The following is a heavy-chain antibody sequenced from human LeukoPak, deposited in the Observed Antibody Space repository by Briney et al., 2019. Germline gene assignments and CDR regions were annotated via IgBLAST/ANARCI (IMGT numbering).Heavy chain of an antibody. CDR1: GGSISSSSYY. D-gene: IGHD1-20*01. CDR2: IYYSGST. V-gene: IGHV4-61*01. Sequence: SETLSLTCTVSGGSISSSSYYWSWIRQPPGKGLEWIGYIYYSGSTNYNPSLKSRVTISVDTSKNQFSLKLSSVTAADTAVYYCARVSPLYNWNDVSRYYFDYWGQGTLVTVSS. CDR3: ARVSPLYNWNDVSRYYFDY. J-gene: IGHJ4*02.